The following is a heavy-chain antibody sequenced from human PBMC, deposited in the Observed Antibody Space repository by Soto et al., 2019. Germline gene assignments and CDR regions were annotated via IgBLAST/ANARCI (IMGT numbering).Heavy chain of an antibody. CDR1: GGSVNAYY. J-gene: IGHJ5*02. CDR3: STGIRGFALLIPWFDP. CDR2: INHTEGT. D-gene: IGHD1-20*01. Sequence: SETLSLTCAVYGGSVNAYYWNWIRQPHGKGLGWIGEINHTEGTNYNPSLKCRGTMSIDTSTNLSTLWLSSVTVGDTATHYCSTGIRGFALLIPWFDPWGQGTQVTVSS. V-gene: IGHV4-34*01.